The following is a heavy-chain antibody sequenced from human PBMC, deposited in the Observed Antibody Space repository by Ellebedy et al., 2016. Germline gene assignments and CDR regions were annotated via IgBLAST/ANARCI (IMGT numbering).Heavy chain of an antibody. CDR1: GGSISSSSYY. CDR2: IYYSGST. J-gene: IGHJ4*02. D-gene: IGHD1-1*01. V-gene: IGHV4-39*07. Sequence: SETLSLXCTVSGGSISSSSYYWGWIRQPPGKGLEWIGSIYYSGSTYYNPSLKSRVTISVDTSKNQFSLKLSSVTAADTAVYYCARELRNDRASRGFDYWGQGTLVTVSS. CDR3: ARELRNDRASRGFDY.